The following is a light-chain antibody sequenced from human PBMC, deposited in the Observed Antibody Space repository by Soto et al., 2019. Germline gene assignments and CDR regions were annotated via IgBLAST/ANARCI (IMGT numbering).Light chain of an antibody. CDR1: QDISNW. J-gene: IGKJ4*01. Sequence: DIQMTQSPSSVSAPVGDRVTISCRASQDISNWLAWYQQKPGRAPKLLISAASTLQSGVPSRFSGSGSGTEFTLTIKSLQPDDIATYYCQQYNTYSSLTFGGGTKVEIK. CDR2: AAS. V-gene: IGKV1-12*02. CDR3: QQYNTYSSLT.